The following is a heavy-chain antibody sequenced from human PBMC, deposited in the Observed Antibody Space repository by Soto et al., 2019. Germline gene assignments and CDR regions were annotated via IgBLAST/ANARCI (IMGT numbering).Heavy chain of an antibody. CDR1: GFTFSSYA. J-gene: IGHJ4*02. V-gene: IGHV3-23*01. CDR3: AKDPYQGMAAAIQLAVVGY. CDR2: ISGSGGST. Sequence: PGGSLRLSCAASGFTFSSYAMSWVRQAPGKGLEWVSAISGSGGSTYYADSVKGRFTISRDNSKNTLYLQMNSLRAEGTAVYYSAKDPYQGMAAAIQLAVVGYWGQGTLVTVSS. D-gene: IGHD2-2*02.